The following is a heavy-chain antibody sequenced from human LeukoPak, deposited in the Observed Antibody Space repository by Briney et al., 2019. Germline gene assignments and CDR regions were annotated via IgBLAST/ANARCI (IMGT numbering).Heavy chain of an antibody. Sequence: GGSLRLSCAASGFTFSSYSMNWVRQAPGKGLEWVANIREDGNEKYYADSVKGQFTISRDNAKNSLFLQMDSLRAEDTAVYYCAREGRESSGYDYWGQGTLVTVSS. CDR2: IREDGNEK. D-gene: IGHD3-22*01. J-gene: IGHJ4*02. CDR3: AREGRESSGYDY. V-gene: IGHV3-7*01. CDR1: GFTFSSYS.